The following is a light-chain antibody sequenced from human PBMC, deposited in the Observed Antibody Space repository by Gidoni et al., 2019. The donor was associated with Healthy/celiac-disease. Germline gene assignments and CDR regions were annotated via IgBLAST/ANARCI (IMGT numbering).Light chain of an antibody. CDR2: LGS. V-gene: IGKV2-28*01. CDR3: MQALQTPFT. CDR1: QSLLHSNGYNY. J-gene: IGKJ3*01. Sequence: DILMTQSPLSLPFTPGEPASISCRSSQSLLHSNGYNYLDWYLQKPGQSPQLLIYLGSNRASGVPDRFSGSGSGTDFTLKISRVEAEDVGVYYCMQALQTPFTFGPGTKVDIK.